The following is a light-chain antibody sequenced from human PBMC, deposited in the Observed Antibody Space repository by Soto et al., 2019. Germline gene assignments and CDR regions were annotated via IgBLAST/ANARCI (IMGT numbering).Light chain of an antibody. CDR2: DVS. J-gene: IGLJ3*02. V-gene: IGLV2-11*01. CDR3: CSYAGSYTLGV. CDR1: SSDVGGYNY. Sequence: QSVLTQPRSVSGSPGQSVTISCTGTSSDVGGYNYVSWYQQHPGKAPKLMIDDVSKRPSGVPDRFSGSKSGNTASLTISGLQAEDEADYYCCSYAGSYTLGVFGGGTKLTVL.